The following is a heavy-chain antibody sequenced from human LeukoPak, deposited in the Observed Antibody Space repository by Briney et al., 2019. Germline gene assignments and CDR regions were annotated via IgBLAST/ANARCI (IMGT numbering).Heavy chain of an antibody. CDR1: GYTFTSYG. Sequence: ASVKVSCKPSGYTFTSYGISWVRQAPGQGLEWMGWISGYNGNTKYAQKLQGRVTMTTDTSTSTAYMELRSLRSDDTAVYYCARDSLQIYCDSSGYHLDAFDNWGQGTMVTVSS. D-gene: IGHD3-22*01. V-gene: IGHV1-18*01. CDR3: ARDSLQIYCDSSGYHLDAFDN. J-gene: IGHJ3*02. CDR2: ISGYNGNT.